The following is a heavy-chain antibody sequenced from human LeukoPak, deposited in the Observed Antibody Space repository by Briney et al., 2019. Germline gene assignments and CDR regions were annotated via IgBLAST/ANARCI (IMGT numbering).Heavy chain of an antibody. CDR2: INHSGST. CDR3: ARYSGYYLSYFDY. D-gene: IGHD3-22*01. J-gene: IGHJ4*02. Sequence: PSETLSLTCAVYDGSFSGYYWSWIRQPPGKGLEWIGEINHSGSTNYNPSLKSRVTISVDTSKNQFSLKLNSVTAADTAMYYCARYSGYYLSYFDYWGQGTLDTASS. V-gene: IGHV4-34*01. CDR1: DGSFSGYY.